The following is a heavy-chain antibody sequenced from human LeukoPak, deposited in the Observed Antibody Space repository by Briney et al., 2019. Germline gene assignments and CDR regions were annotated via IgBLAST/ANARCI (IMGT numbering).Heavy chain of an antibody. CDR3: TRGETFEAFDY. V-gene: IGHV4-39*01. D-gene: IGHD3-16*01. CDR2: IYYSGST. J-gene: IGHJ4*02. Sequence: SGTLSLTCTVSVGSVSSSSYYWAWIRQPPGKGLEWIGSIYYSGSTHYNPSLKSRVTISVETSKNQVTLKLGSVTAADTAVYYCTRGETFEAFDYWGQGTLVTVSS. CDR1: VGSVSSSSYY.